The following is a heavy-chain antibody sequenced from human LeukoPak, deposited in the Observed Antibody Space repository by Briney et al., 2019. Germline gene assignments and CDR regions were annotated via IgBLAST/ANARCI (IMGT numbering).Heavy chain of an antibody. D-gene: IGHD3-3*01. V-gene: IGHV3-15*01. Sequence: GSLRLSCAASGFTFSSYWMSWVRQAPGKGLEWVGRIKSKTDGETIDYAAPVKGRFTISRDDSENTVYLEMKSLKAEDTAVYYCTTGGGVLRFLGGQGTLVTVSS. J-gene: IGHJ4*02. CDR2: IKSKTDGETI. CDR1: GFTFSSYW. CDR3: TTGGGVLRFL.